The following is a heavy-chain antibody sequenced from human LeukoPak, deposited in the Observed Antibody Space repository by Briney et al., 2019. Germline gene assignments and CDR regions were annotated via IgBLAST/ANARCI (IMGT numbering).Heavy chain of an antibody. CDR1: GFTFDDYA. Sequence: GRSLSLSCAASGFTFDDYAMRWVRHAPGRGLEWVSGISWNSGSIGYADSVKGRFTISRDNAKNSLYLQMNSLRAEDTALYYCASQEGYCSGGSCPKGAFDYWGQGTLVTVSS. D-gene: IGHD2-15*01. J-gene: IGHJ4*02. CDR2: ISWNSGSI. V-gene: IGHV3-9*01. CDR3: ASQEGYCSGGSCPKGAFDY.